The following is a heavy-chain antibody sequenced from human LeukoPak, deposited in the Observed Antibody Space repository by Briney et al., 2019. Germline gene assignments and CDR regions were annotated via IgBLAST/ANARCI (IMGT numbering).Heavy chain of an antibody. Sequence: ASVNVSCKASGYTFTSYYMQWVRQAPGQGLEWMGIINPSGGSTSYAQKFQGRVSMTRDTSISTAYVELSRLRSDDTAVYYCASWPYDSGYDVGPLSIDYWGQGTLVTVSS. D-gene: IGHD5-12*01. CDR3: ASWPYDSGYDVGPLSIDY. J-gene: IGHJ4*02. CDR1: GYTFTSYY. CDR2: INPSGGST. V-gene: IGHV1-46*01.